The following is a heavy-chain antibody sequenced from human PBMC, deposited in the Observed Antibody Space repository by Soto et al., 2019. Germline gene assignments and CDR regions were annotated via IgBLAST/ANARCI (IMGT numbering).Heavy chain of an antibody. CDR1: GGSFSGYY. CDR3: ARESGGYSYGYYFDY. J-gene: IGHJ4*02. V-gene: IGHV4-34*01. CDR2: INHSGST. Sequence: PSETLSLTCAVYGGSFSGYYWSWIRQPPGKGLEWIGEINHSGSTNYNPSLKSRVTISVGTSKNQFSLKLSSVTAADTAVYYCARESGGYSYGYYFDYWGQGTLVTVSS. D-gene: IGHD5-18*01.